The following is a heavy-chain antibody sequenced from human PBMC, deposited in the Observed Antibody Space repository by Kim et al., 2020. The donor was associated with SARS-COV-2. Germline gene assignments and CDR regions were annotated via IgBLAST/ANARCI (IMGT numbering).Heavy chain of an antibody. Sequence: SYRDAAESVKGRVPHTRDNANNTLELQMNSLRAEDTAVYYCAPPRIRFDPWGQGTLVTVSS. CDR2: SYR. J-gene: IGHJ5*02. D-gene: IGHD3-10*01. V-gene: IGHV3-11*06. CDR3: APPRIRFDP.